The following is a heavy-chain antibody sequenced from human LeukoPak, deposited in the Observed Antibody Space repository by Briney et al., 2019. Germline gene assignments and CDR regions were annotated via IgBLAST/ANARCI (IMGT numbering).Heavy chain of an antibody. D-gene: IGHD1-26*01. CDR1: GFTFSSYS. CDR2: ISSSSSYI. Sequence: GGSLRLSCAASGFTFSSYSMNWVRQAPGKGLEWVSSISSSSSYIYYADSVKGRFTISRDNAKNSLYLQMNSLRAEDTAVYYCAKDLLSGSYYPYYFDYWGQGTLVTVSS. CDR3: AKDLLSGSYYPYYFDY. V-gene: IGHV3-21*04. J-gene: IGHJ4*02.